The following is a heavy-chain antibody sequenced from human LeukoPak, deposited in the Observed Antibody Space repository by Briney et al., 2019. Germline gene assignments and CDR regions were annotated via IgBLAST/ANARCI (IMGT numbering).Heavy chain of an antibody. CDR1: GFTFSSYA. Sequence: PGGSLRLSCAASGFTFSSYAMSWVRQAPGKGLEWVSAISGSGGSTYYADSVKGRFTISRDNSKNTLYLQMNSLRAEDTAVYYCAKDRVAVAGTGRADYYYYYMDVWGKGTTVTDSS. CDR3: AKDRVAVAGTGRADYYYYYMDV. CDR2: ISGSGGST. J-gene: IGHJ6*03. V-gene: IGHV3-23*01. D-gene: IGHD6-19*01.